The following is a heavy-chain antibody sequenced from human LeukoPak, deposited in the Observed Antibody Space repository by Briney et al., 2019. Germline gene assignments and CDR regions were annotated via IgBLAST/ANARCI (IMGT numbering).Heavy chain of an antibody. CDR3: ASRPMKSERFYSWTRWDMGSDYYYYMDV. CDR2: MNPISGDT. V-gene: IGHV1-8*01. Sequence: ASVKVSCKASGYTFTSYDVNWVRQATGQGLEWMGWMNPISGDTGYALKFQGRVTMSRNTSISTAYMELGSLRSEDTAVYYCASRPMKSERFYSWTRWDMGSDYYYYMDVWGKGTTVTISS. D-gene: IGHD1-1*01. J-gene: IGHJ6*03. CDR1: GYTFTSYD.